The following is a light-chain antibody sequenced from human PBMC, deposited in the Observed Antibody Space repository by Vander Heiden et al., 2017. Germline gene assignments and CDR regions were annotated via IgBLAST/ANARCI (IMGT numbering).Light chain of an antibody. CDR2: WAS. CDR3: QQYYSSPWT. CDR1: QSPFYASNIQSR. V-gene: IGKV4-1*01. J-gene: IGKJ1*01. Sequence: DIVMTQSPDSLAVSLGERATINCKSSQSPFYASNIQSRLAWYQQKPGQPPKLLIYWASTRQSGVPDRFSGSGSGKDFTLTISSLQAEDVAVYYCQQYYSSPWTFGQGTKVEIK.